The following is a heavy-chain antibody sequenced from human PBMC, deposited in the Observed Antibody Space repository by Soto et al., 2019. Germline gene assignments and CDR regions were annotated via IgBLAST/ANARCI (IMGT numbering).Heavy chain of an antibody. Sequence: PGGSLRLSCAVSGFTFSNYAMSWARQAPGKGLDWVSAISGSGASTYNADSVKGRFTISRDNSKNTLYLQMNSLRAEDTALYYCAKKDGTDGYYDAFDIWGQGTMVTVSS. D-gene: IGHD3-22*01. CDR3: AKKDGTDGYYDAFDI. J-gene: IGHJ3*02. CDR2: ISGSGAST. CDR1: GFTFSNYA. V-gene: IGHV3-23*01.